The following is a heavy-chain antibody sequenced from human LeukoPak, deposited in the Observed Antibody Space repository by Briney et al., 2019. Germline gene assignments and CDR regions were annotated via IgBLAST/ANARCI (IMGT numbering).Heavy chain of an antibody. CDR2: IHSGGST. Sequence: GGSLRLSCAASGFTFSSYGMHWVRQAPGKGLEWVSVIHSGGSTYYADSVKGRFTISRDNSKSTLYLQMNSLRAEDTAVYYCACQYTPETYYYMDVWGKGTTVTVSS. J-gene: IGHJ6*03. V-gene: IGHV3-NL1*01. CDR3: ACQYTPETYYYMDV. CDR1: GFTFSSYG. D-gene: IGHD2-15*01.